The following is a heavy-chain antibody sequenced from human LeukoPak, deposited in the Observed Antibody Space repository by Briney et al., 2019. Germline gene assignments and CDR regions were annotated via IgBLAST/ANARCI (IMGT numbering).Heavy chain of an antibody. J-gene: IGHJ4*02. CDR1: GASISSNW. D-gene: IGHD1-26*01. V-gene: IGHV4-4*02. CDR2: IHHSGSA. Sequence: SETLSLTCAVSGASISSNWWNWVRQPPGKGLEWIGEIHHSGSANYNPSLKSRVTISLDTSENQFSLNLSSVTAADTAVYYCARDLRSGRYYAGDYWGQGTLVTVSS. CDR3: ARDLRSGRYYAGDY.